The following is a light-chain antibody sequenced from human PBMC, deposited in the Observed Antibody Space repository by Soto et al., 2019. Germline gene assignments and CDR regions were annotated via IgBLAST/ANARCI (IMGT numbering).Light chain of an antibody. J-gene: IGKJ1*01. CDR1: QSISSW. Sequence: DIHMTQSPSTLSASVGDRVTITCRASQSISSWLAWYQQKPGKAPKLLIYKTSSLETGVPSRFSGSGSGTEFTLTISSLQPDDFATYYCQHYKDYSWTLGQGTKVEVK. V-gene: IGKV1-5*03. CDR3: QHYKDYSWT. CDR2: KTS.